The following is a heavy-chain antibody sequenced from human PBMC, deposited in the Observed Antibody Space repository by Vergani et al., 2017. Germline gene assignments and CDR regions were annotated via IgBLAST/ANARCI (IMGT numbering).Heavy chain of an antibody. CDR2: IKNTGDST. D-gene: IGHD5-12*01. J-gene: IGHJ6*02. CDR3: AKANPRNSGYDYLYYYHAMDV. CDR1: GLTFSSHA. Sequence: EVQLLQSEGAVVQPGGSLRLSCVASGLTFSSHALSWVRQGHGQGLEWVSSIKNTGDSTHYADSVKGRFTISRDNSKNTLYLQMNSLRVEDTAVYYCAKANPRNSGYDYLYYYHAMDVWGQGTTVTVSS. V-gene: IGHV3-23*01.